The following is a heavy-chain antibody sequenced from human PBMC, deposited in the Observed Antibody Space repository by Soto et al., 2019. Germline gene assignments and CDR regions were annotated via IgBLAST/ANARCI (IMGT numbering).Heavy chain of an antibody. CDR1: GFTFGSYW. Sequence: EVQLVESGGGLVQPGGSLRLSCAVSGFTFGSYWMNWVRLIPGKGLEWVAYIKPDGSATYYVDSVKGRFTISRDNAKNSLYLPMNSLRVEDTSVYYCARAGYCGPGCYYYFDYWGQGILVTVSS. CDR3: ARAGYCGPGCYYYFDY. V-gene: IGHV3-7*01. J-gene: IGHJ4*02. D-gene: IGHD2-21*02. CDR2: IKPDGSAT.